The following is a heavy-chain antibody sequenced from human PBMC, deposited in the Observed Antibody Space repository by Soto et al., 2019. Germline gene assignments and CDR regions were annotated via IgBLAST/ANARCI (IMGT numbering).Heavy chain of an antibody. V-gene: IGHV4-34*01. J-gene: IGHJ4*02. CDR1: GGSFSGYY. D-gene: IGHD2-2*01. CDR2: INHSGST. CDR3: ARGGVVVPAAGHGYSSGWPDY. Sequence: QVQLQQWGAGLLKPSETLSLTCAVYGGSFSGYYWSWIRQPPGKGLEWIGEINHSGSTNYNPSLKSRVTISLDTSKNQFSLKLSSVTAADTAVYYCARGGVVVPAAGHGYSSGWPDYWGQGTLVTVSS.